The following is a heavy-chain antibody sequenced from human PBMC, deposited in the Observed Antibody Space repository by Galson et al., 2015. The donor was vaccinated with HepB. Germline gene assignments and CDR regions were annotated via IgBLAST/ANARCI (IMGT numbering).Heavy chain of an antibody. D-gene: IGHD5-18*01. Sequence: SVKVSCKASGGTFSSYAISWVRQAPGQGLEWMGGIIPIFGTANYAQKFQGRVTITADESTSTAYMELSSLRSEDTAVYYCARDKADSYGPIDAFDIWGQGTMVTVSS. V-gene: IGHV1-69*13. CDR3: ARDKADSYGPIDAFDI. CDR1: GGTFSSYA. CDR2: IIPIFGTA. J-gene: IGHJ3*02.